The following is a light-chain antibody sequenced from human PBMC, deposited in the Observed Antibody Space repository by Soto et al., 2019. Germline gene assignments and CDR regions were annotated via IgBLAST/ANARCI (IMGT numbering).Light chain of an antibody. V-gene: IGKV1-13*02. J-gene: IGKJ3*01. CDR2: DAS. Sequence: AIPLTQSPSSLSASVGDRVTITCRASQGISSALAWYQQKPGKAPNLLIYDASRLESGVPSRFSGSGSGTDFTLTISSLQPEDFAPYYCQQFNGYPFTFGPGTKVDIK. CDR3: QQFNGYPFT. CDR1: QGISSA.